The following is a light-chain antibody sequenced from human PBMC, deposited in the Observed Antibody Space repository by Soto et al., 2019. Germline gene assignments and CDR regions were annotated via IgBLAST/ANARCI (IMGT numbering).Light chain of an antibody. CDR1: QSVTDNH. J-gene: IGKJ1*01. V-gene: IGKV3-20*01. Sequence: VLTQSLGTLSLSPGEKAALSFRAIQSVTDNHLAWYQQKPGQAPRLLIYGASSRATGIPDRFSGSGSGTDFTLTISGLEPEDLAVYYCQQYGSSPLWTFGQGTKVDI. CDR2: GAS. CDR3: QQYGSSPLWT.